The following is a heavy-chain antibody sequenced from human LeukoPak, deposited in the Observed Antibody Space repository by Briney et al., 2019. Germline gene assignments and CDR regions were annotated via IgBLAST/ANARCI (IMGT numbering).Heavy chain of an antibody. CDR2: IYYSGST. D-gene: IGHD6-19*01. CDR3: AVNEGIAVA. Sequence: RTSETLSLTCTVSGGSISSYYWSWIRQPPGKGLEWIGYIYYSGSTNYNPSLKSRVTISVDTSKDQFSLKLSSVTAADTAVYYCAVNEGIAVAWGQGTLVTVSS. J-gene: IGHJ5*02. V-gene: IGHV4-59*01. CDR1: GGSISSYY.